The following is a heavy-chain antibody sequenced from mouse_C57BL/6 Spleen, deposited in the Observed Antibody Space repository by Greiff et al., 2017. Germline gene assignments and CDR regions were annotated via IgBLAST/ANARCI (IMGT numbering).Heavy chain of an antibody. Sequence: ESGPGLVKPSQSLSLTCSVTGYSITSGYYWNWIRQFPGNKLEWMGYISYDGSNNYNPSLKNRISITRDTSKNQFFLKLNSVTTEDTATYYCAGDGAYWGQGTLVTVSA. J-gene: IGHJ3*01. CDR2: ISYDGSN. V-gene: IGHV3-6*01. CDR1: GYSITSGYY. CDR3: AGDGAY.